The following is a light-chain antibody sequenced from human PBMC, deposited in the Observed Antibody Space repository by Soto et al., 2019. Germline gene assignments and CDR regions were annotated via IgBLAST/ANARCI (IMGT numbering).Light chain of an antibody. Sequence: EIVLTQSPGTLSLSPGERATLSCRASQSVSSSYLAWYQQKPGQAPRLLIYGASTRAAGIPDRFSGSGSGTEFTLTISCLQSDDFAVYYCQQFNNWPPWTFGQGTKVDIK. CDR1: QSVSSSY. V-gene: IGKV3-15*01. CDR3: QQFNNWPPWT. CDR2: GAS. J-gene: IGKJ1*01.